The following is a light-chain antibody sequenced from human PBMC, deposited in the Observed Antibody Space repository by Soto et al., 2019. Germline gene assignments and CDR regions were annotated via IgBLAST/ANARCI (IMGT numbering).Light chain of an antibody. V-gene: IGLV1-44*01. J-gene: IGLJ2*01. CDR3: ASWDDSLSGVL. CDR2: NNN. CDR1: SSNIGSNP. Sequence: QSVLTQPPSASGTPGQKVTISCSGSSSNIGSNPVHCQQLPGTAPQLLIHNNNQRPSRVPDRFSGSKSGTSASLAISGLQSEDEADYYCASWDDSLSGVLFGGGTKLTVL.